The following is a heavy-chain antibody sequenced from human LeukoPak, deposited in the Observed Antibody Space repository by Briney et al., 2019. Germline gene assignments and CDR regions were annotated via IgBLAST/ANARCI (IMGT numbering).Heavy chain of an antibody. V-gene: IGHV3-9*03. CDR1: GFTFDDYA. CDR2: ISWNSGSI. CDR3: AKESIAAAGSFDY. Sequence: GRSLRLSCAASGFTFDDYAMHWVRQAPGKGLEWVSGISWNSGSIGYADSVKGRFTISRDNAENSLYLQMNSLRAEDMALYYCAKESIAAAGSFDYWGQGTLVTVSS. J-gene: IGHJ4*02. D-gene: IGHD6-13*01.